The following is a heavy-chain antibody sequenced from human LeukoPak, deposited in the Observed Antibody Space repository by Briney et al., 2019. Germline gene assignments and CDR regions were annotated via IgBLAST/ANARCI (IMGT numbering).Heavy chain of an antibody. V-gene: IGHV3-30*19. CDR1: GFTFSSYG. Sequence: PGGSLRLSCAASGFTFSSYGMHWVRQAPGKGLEWVAVISYDGSNKYYADSVKGRFTISRDNSKNTLYLQMNSLRAEDTAVYYCARALASGSYYFRGSVDYWGQGTLVTVSS. D-gene: IGHD1-26*01. CDR3: ARALASGSYYFRGSVDY. J-gene: IGHJ4*02. CDR2: ISYDGSNK.